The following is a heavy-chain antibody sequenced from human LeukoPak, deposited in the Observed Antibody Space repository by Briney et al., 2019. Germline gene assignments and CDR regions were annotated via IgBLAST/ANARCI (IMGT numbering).Heavy chain of an antibody. J-gene: IGHJ3*02. Sequence: ASVKVSCKASGYTFTGYYMHWVRQAPGQGLEWMGWINPNSGGTNYAQKFQGRVTMTRDTSSSTAYMERRRLRSDDTAVYYCARDCGDGYIEQPDAFDIWGQGTLVTVSS. D-gene: IGHD5-24*01. CDR1: GYTFTGYY. CDR2: INPNSGGT. V-gene: IGHV1-2*02. CDR3: ARDCGDGYIEQPDAFDI.